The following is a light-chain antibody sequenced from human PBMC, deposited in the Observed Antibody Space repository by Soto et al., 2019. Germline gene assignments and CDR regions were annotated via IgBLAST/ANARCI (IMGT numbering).Light chain of an antibody. V-gene: IGKV4-1*01. Sequence: DIVLTQSPESLAVSLGERAAINCKSSQSVLHSSNNKNYLAWYQQKAGQPPKLLIYWASTRESGVPDRFSGSGSGTDFTLTISSLQAEDVAVYYCQQYYRTPPTFGQGTKVEIK. CDR2: WAS. CDR3: QQYYRTPPT. J-gene: IGKJ1*01. CDR1: QSVLHSSNNKNY.